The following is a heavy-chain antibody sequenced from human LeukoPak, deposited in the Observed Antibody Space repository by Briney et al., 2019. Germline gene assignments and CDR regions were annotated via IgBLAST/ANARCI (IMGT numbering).Heavy chain of an antibody. J-gene: IGHJ4*02. Sequence: PSETLSLTCTVSGGSISSYYWSWIRQPPGKGLEWIGYIYYSGSTNYNPSLKSRVTISVDTSKNQFSLKLSSVTAADTAVYYCARDHARSYSFDYWGQGTLVTVS. CDR3: ARDHARSYSFDY. D-gene: IGHD1-26*01. V-gene: IGHV4-59*01. CDR1: GGSISSYY. CDR2: IYYSGST.